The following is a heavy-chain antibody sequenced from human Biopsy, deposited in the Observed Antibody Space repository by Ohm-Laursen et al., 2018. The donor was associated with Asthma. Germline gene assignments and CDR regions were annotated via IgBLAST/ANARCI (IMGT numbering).Heavy chain of an antibody. CDR3: AKRRGYSGHDNDY. D-gene: IGHD5-12*01. CDR1: GFMFRSFG. Sequence: SLRLSCAASGFMFRSFGMHWVRQAQGKGLEWVAVISYDGNHKFYEDSVKGRFTISRDNSKNTLYLQMNSLRTEDRAVYYCAKRRGYSGHDNDYWGQGTLVIVSS. J-gene: IGHJ4*02. V-gene: IGHV3-30*18. CDR2: ISYDGNHK.